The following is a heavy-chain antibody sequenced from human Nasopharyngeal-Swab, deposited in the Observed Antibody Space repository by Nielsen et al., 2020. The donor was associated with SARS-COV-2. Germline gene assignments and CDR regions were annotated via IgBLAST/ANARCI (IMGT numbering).Heavy chain of an antibody. Sequence: GGSLRLPCAASGFTFRSYSMNWVRQAPGKGLEWVSSISSSSSYIYYADSVKGRFTISRDNAKNSLYLQMNGLRAEDTAVYYCARVDADYDFWSGSKSGLFDYWGQGTLVTVSS. D-gene: IGHD3-3*01. CDR2: ISSSSSYI. V-gene: IGHV3-21*01. J-gene: IGHJ4*02. CDR3: ARVDADYDFWSGSKSGLFDY. CDR1: GFTFRSYS.